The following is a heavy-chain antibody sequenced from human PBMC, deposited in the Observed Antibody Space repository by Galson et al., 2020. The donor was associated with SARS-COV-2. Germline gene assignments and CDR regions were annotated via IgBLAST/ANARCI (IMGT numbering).Heavy chain of an antibody. V-gene: IGHV4-34*01. CDR2: INHSGNT. CDR1: GGSFSGYY. J-gene: IGHJ4*02. Sequence: SETLYLTCAVYGGSFSGYYWSWIRQPPGKGLEWIGEINHSGNTYYSPSLKSRVTMSVDTSKNQFSLTLRSVTAADTAVYYCARGSIAARLSYWGQGTLVTVSS. D-gene: IGHD6-6*01. CDR3: ARGSIAARLSY.